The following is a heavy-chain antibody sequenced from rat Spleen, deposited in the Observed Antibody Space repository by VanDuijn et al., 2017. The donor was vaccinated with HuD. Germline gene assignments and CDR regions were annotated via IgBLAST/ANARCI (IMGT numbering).Heavy chain of an antibody. CDR3: GTDYFGGYVMDA. V-gene: IGHV5-7*01. CDR2: ISYDGGST. J-gene: IGHJ4*01. D-gene: IGHD1-11*01. Sequence: EVHLVESGGGLVQPGRSLKLSCAASGFTFSDYAMAWVRQAPKKGLEWVATISYDGGSTHYRDSVKGRFTISRDNAKSTLYLQMDSLRSEDTATYYCGTDYFGGYVMDAWGQGVSVTVSS. CDR1: GFTFSDYA.